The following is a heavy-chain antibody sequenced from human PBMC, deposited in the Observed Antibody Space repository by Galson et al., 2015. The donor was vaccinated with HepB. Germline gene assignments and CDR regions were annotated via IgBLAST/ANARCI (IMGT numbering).Heavy chain of an antibody. D-gene: IGHD3-10*01. V-gene: IGHV3-30*04. Sequence: SLRLSCAASGFTFSTYAVHWVRQAPGRGLEWVAVIPFDGSYKYYADSVKGRFTISRDNSKNTLSLQMNSLRAEDTARYYCARGSGSYSDDAFDIWGQGTMVTVSS. CDR3: ARGSGSYSDDAFDI. CDR2: IPFDGSYK. CDR1: GFTFSTYA. J-gene: IGHJ3*02.